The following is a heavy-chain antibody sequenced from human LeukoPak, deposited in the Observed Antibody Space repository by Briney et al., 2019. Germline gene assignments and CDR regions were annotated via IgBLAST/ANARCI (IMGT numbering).Heavy chain of an antibody. CDR1: GGTFSSYA. J-gene: IGHJ3*02. Sequence: SVKVSCKASGGTFSSYAISWVRQAPGQGLEWMGGIIPIFGTANYAQKFQGRVTITADESTSTAYMELSSLRSEDTAVYYCARDLWELLRGDAFDIWGQGTMVTVSS. CDR2: IIPIFGTA. D-gene: IGHD1-26*01. CDR3: ARDLWELLRGDAFDI. V-gene: IGHV1-69*13.